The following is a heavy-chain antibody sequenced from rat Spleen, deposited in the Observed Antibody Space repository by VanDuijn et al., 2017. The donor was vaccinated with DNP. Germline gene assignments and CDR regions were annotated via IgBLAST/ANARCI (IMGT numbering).Heavy chain of an antibody. CDR1: GFTFRDYY. Sequence: EVQLVEPGGGLVQPGRSLKLSCAASGFTFRDYYMAWVRQAPKKGLEWVASIIYDGTSTYYGDSVKGRFTISRDNAKSTLYLQMNSLRSEDTATYYCARHYGGYLYYFDYWGHGVMVTVSS. CDR3: ARHYGGYLYYFDY. CDR2: IIYDGTST. V-gene: IGHV5-22*01. J-gene: IGHJ2*01. D-gene: IGHD1-11*01.